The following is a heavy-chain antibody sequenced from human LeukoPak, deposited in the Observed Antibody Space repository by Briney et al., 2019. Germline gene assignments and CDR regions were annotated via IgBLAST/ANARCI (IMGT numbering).Heavy chain of an antibody. CDR3: AREVAGPKRTPFDY. V-gene: IGHV1-18*01. D-gene: IGHD6-19*01. J-gene: IGHJ4*02. CDR1: GYTFTSYG. CDR2: ISAYNGNT. Sequence: ASVKVSCKASGYTFTSYGISWVRQAPGQGLEWMGWISAYNGNTNYVQKLQGRVTMTTDTSTSTAYMELRSLRSDDTAVYYCAREVAGPKRTPFDYWGQGTLVTVSS.